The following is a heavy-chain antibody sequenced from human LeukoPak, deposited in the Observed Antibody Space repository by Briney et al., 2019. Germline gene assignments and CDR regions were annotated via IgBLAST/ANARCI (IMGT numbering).Heavy chain of an antibody. CDR3: TRETSSRYFDY. J-gene: IGHJ4*02. Sequence: GASVKVSCKTSGYTFTSYAISWVRQAPGQGLEWMGWMNPNSGRTGYAQNFQGRITTTRNTSISTAYMELSSLRSEDTAVYYCTRETSSRYFDYWGQGTLVTVSS. CDR1: GYTFTSYA. V-gene: IGHV1-8*01. CDR2: MNPNSGRT.